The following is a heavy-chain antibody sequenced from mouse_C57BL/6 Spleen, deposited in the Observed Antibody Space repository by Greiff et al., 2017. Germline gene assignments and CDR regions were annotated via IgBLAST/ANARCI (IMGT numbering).Heavy chain of an antibody. CDR1: GYTFTRYW. CDR2: IYPGSGST. J-gene: IGHJ4*01. CDR3: ARTPDYYAMDY. V-gene: IGHV1-55*01. Sequence: QVQLQQPGAELVKPGASVKMSCKASGYTFTRYWITWVKQRPGQGLEWIGDIYPGSGSTNYNEKFKSKATLTVDTSSSTAYMQLSSLTSEDSAVYYCARTPDYYAMDYWGQGTSVTVSS.